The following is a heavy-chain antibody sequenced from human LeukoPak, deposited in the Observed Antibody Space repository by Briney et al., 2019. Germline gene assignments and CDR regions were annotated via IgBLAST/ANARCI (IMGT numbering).Heavy chain of an antibody. CDR3: ARRYNYYYYMDV. CDR1: GGTFSSHA. CDR2: IIPIFGTA. V-gene: IGHV1-69*13. Sequence: ASVKVSCKASGGTFSSHAISWVRQAPGQGLEWMGGIIPIFGTANYAQKFQGRVTITADESTSTAYMELSSLRSEDTAVYYCARRYNYYYYMDVWGKGTTVTVSS. J-gene: IGHJ6*03.